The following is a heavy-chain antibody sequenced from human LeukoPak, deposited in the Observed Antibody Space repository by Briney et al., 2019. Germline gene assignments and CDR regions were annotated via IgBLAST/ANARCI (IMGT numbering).Heavy chain of an antibody. CDR1: GYTFTGYY. V-gene: IGHV1-2*02. CDR3: ARDLRCSSTRCQGRNWFDP. J-gene: IGHJ5*02. Sequence: ASVKVSCKASGYTFTGYYMHWVRQAPGQGLEWMGWINPNSGGTNYAQKFQGRVTMTRDTSISTAYMELSRLRADDTAVYYCARDLRCSSTRCQGRNWFDPWGQGTLVTVSS. CDR2: INPNSGGT. D-gene: IGHD2-2*01.